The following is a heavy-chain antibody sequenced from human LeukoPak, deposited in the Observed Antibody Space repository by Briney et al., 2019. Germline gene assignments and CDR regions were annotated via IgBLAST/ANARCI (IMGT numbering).Heavy chain of an antibody. CDR1: GGSISSSSYY. D-gene: IGHD2-2*01. V-gene: IGHV4-39*01. CDR2: IYYSGST. CDR3: ARRDCSSSSNSCYFDY. Sequence: SETLSLTCTVSGGSISSSSYYWGWIRQPPGKGLEWIGSIYYSGSTYYNPPLKSRVTISVDTSKNQFSLKLSSVTAADTAVYYCARRDCSSSSNSCYFDYWGQGTLVTVSS. J-gene: IGHJ4*02.